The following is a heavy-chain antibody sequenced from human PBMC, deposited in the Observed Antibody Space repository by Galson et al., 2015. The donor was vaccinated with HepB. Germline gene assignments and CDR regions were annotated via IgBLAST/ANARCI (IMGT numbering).Heavy chain of an antibody. J-gene: IGHJ3*02. V-gene: IGHV1-69*06. CDR1: GGTFSSYA. CDR2: IIPIFGTA. Sequence: SVKVSCKASGGTFSSYAISWVRQAPGQGLEWMGGIIPIFGTANYAQKFQGRVTITADKSTSTAYMELSSLRSEDTAVYYCARDLRGKLAAAGGIDAFDIWGQGTMVTVSS. CDR3: ARDLRGKLAAAGGIDAFDI. D-gene: IGHD6-13*01.